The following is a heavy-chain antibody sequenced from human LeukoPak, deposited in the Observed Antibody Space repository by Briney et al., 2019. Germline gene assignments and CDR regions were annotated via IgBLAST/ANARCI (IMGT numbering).Heavy chain of an antibody. V-gene: IGHV3-30*02. CDR3: ARSLSAREYFQQ. J-gene: IGHJ1*01. D-gene: IGHD6-6*01. Sequence: GGSLRLSCAASGFTFSSSGMHWVRQAPGRGLEWVSFIHAGGSDKFYAESVEGRFTISRDYSTRTVYLQMNRLRADDTALYYCARSLSAREYFQQWGQGTLVIVSS. CDR1: GFTFSSSG. CDR2: IHAGGSDK.